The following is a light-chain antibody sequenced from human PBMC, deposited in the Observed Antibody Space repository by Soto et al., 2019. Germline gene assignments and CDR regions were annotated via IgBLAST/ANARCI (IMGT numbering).Light chain of an antibody. CDR3: QQRSNWPLS. J-gene: IGKJ4*01. V-gene: IGKV3-11*01. Sequence: EIVLTQSPVTLSLSPGERATLSCRASQSVSSSLAWYQQKPVQAPRLLIYDASNRATGIPARFSGSGSETDFNLTVSSLEPEDFAVYYCQQRSNWPLSFGGGTKVEIK. CDR2: DAS. CDR1: QSVSSS.